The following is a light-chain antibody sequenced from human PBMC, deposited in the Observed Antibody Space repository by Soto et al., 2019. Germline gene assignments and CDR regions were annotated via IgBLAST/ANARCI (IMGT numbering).Light chain of an antibody. Sequence: EIMMTQSPATLSVSPAEGATLSCRASQSARNNLARNQQKPGQAPRLLIYYGSTRATGVPARFSGSGSGTEFTLTISSRQSEDSALYYCQHYNNWPPITFGQGTRLEIK. CDR1: QSARNN. CDR2: YGS. CDR3: QHYNNWPPIT. J-gene: IGKJ5*01. V-gene: IGKV3-15*01.